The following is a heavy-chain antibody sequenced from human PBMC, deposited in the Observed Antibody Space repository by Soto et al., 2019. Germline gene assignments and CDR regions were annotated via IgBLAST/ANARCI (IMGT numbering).Heavy chain of an antibody. CDR1: GFTFSTYG. Sequence: QVQLVESGGGVVQPGRSLRLSCAASGFTFSTYGIHWVRQAPGKGLEWLAVIWYDGSKKYYADSVQGRFTISRDNSKNPGYLQMNSLRAEDTAVYYCVKDHCGGDCYSNPYFDYWGQGTLVTVSS. V-gene: IGHV3-33*06. D-gene: IGHD2-21*02. CDR3: VKDHCGGDCYSNPYFDY. CDR2: IWYDGSKK. J-gene: IGHJ4*02.